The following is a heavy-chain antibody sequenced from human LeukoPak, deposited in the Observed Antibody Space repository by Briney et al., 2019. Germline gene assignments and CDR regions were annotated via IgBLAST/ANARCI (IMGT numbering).Heavy chain of an antibody. V-gene: IGHV7-4-1*02. CDR2: INTNTGNP. CDR1: GYTFTSYA. J-gene: IGHJ3*02. CDR3: ARTYYYDSSGYPDAFDI. Sequence: ASVKVSCKASGYTFTSYAMNWVRQAPGQGLEWTGWINTNTGNPTYAQGFTGRFVFSLDTSVSTAYLQISSLKAEDTAVYYCARTYYYDSSGYPDAFDIWGQGTMVTVSS. D-gene: IGHD3-22*01.